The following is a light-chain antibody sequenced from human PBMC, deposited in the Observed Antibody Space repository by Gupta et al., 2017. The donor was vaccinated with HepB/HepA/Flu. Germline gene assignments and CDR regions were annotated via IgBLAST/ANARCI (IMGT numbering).Light chain of an antibody. CDR1: SSNIGSNT. J-gene: IGLJ2*01. CDR3: AAWDDSLNGVV. CDR2: SNN. Sequence: QSVLTQPPSASVTPGQTVTIPCSGSSSNIGSNTVNWYQQRPGTAPKLLIYSNNQRPSGVPDRFSGSRSGTSASLAISGLQSEDEADYYCAAWDDSLNGVVFGGGTKLTVL. V-gene: IGLV1-44*01.